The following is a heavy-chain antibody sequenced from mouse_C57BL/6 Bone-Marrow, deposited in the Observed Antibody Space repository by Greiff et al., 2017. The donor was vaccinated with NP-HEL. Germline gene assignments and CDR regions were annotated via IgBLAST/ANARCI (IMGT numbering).Heavy chain of an antibody. CDR1: GYTFTSYG. Sequence: QVQLKQSGAELARPGASVKLSCKASGYTFTSYGISWVKQRTGQGLEWIGEIYPSSGNTYYNAKFKGKATLTADTSSSTAYRELRSLTSEDSSVYVCARGTTVAYAMDYWGQGTSVTVSS. CDR2: IYPSSGNT. J-gene: IGHJ4*01. D-gene: IGHD1-1*01. V-gene: IGHV1-81*01. CDR3: ARGTTVAYAMDY.